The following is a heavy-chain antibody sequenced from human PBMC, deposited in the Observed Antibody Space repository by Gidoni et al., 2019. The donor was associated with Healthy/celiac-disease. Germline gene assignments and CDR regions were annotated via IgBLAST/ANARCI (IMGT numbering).Heavy chain of an antibody. CDR1: GLTFSSYS. V-gene: IGHV3-48*01. CDR2: ISSSSSTI. Sequence: EVQLVESGGGLVQPGGSLRLSCAASGLTFSSYSMNWVRQAPGKGLEWVSYISSSSSTIYYAASVKGRFTISRDNAKNSLYLQMNSLRAEDTAVYYCASSWIQLWSRDDYWGQGTLVTVSS. D-gene: IGHD5-18*01. J-gene: IGHJ4*02. CDR3: ASSWIQLWSRDDY.